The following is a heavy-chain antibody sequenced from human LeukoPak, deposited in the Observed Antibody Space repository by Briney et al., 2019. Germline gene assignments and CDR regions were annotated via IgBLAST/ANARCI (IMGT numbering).Heavy chain of an antibody. V-gene: IGHV3-33*01. CDR1: GFTFTTYD. J-gene: IGHJ4*02. CDR3: AGGEPYVY. Sequence: PGMSLRLSRAASGFTFTTYDMHWVRQAPGKGLEWVAIIWYDGNNKYYADSVGGRFTISRDNPTNTLYLQMNSLRVEDTAMYYCAGGEPYVYWGQGTLVTVSS. D-gene: IGHD1-14*01. CDR2: IWYDGNNK.